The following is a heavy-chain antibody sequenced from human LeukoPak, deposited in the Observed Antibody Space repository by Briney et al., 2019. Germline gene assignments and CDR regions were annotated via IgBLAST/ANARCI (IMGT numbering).Heavy chain of an antibody. J-gene: IGHJ5*02. CDR3: ARETGIDSWFDP. CDR2: IKRDGSEK. V-gene: IGHV3-7*01. Sequence: GGSLRLSCAASGFTFSSYWMSWVRQAPGKGLEWVANIKRDGSEKYYVDSVKGRFTISRDNAKNSLYLQMNSLRAEDTAVYHCARETGIDSWFDPWGQGTLVTVSS. D-gene: IGHD1-1*01. CDR1: GFTFSSYW.